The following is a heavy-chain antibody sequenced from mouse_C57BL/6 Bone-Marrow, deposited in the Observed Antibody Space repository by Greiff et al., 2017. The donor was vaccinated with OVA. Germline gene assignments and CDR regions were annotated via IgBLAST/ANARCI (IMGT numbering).Heavy chain of an antibody. D-gene: IGHD1-1*01. Sequence: VQLQQSGAELVRPGTSVKVSCKASGYAFTNYLIEWVKQRPGQGLEWIGVINPGSGGTNYNEKFKGKATLTADKSSSTAYMQLSSLTSEDSAVYFCARREGLYYYGSSWYFDVWGTGTTVTVSS. V-gene: IGHV1-54*01. J-gene: IGHJ1*03. CDR1: GYAFTNYL. CDR2: INPGSGGT. CDR3: ARREGLYYYGSSWYFDV.